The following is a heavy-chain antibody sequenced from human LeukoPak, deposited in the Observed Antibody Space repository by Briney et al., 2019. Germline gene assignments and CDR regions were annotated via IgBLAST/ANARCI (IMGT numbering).Heavy chain of an antibody. J-gene: IGHJ4*02. CDR1: GFTFSTFA. CDR3: AKDLARGSLIAAAGTEFDY. D-gene: IGHD6-13*01. CDR2: IFQGGGEI. V-gene: IGHV3-23*01. Sequence: PGGSLRLSCAASGFTFSTFAMIWVRQPPGKGLEWVSSIFQGGGEIHYADSVRGRFTISRDNSKNTLYLQMNSLRAEDTAVYYCAKDLARGSLIAAAGTEFDYWGQGTLVTVSS.